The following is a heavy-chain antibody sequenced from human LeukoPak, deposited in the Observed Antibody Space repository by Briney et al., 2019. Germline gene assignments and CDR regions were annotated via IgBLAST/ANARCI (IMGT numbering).Heavy chain of an antibody. V-gene: IGHV4-34*01. CDR2: INHSGST. D-gene: IGHD2-2*01. CDR1: GGSFSGYY. CDR3: ARALTPLDIVVVPAASPGGMDV. J-gene: IGHJ6*02. Sequence: AETLSLTCAVYGGSFSGYYWSWIRQPPGKGLEWIGEINHSGSTNDHPSLKSRVTISVDTSNNQFSLKLSSVTAADTAVYYCARALTPLDIVVVPAASPGGMDVWGQGTTVTVSS.